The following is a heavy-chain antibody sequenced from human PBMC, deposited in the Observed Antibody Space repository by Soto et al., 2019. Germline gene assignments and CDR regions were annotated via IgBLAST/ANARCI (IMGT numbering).Heavy chain of an antibody. V-gene: IGHV3-9*01. Sequence: SLRLSCAAAGFTFDDFAMYWVRQAPGKGLEWVSAISWSSGNTAYADSVKGRFTISRDNAKNSLYLQINSLKDEDTALYYCAKGGSGALIAAAGTDNWFDPWGQGTLVTVSS. CDR3: AKGGSGALIAAAGTDNWFDP. J-gene: IGHJ5*02. D-gene: IGHD6-13*01. CDR2: ISWSSGNT. CDR1: GFTFDDFA.